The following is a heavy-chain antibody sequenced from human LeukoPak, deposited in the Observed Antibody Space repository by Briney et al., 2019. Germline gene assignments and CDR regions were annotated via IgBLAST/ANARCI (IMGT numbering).Heavy chain of an antibody. D-gene: IGHD5-24*01. J-gene: IGHJ3*02. CDR2: ISYSGST. CDR3: ARVEDGYNYGNDAFDI. V-gene: IGHV4-39*07. Sequence: SETLSLTCTVSGGSISSSGYYWGWIRQPPGKGLEWIGSISYSGSTYYNPSLKSRVTISVDTSKNQFSLKLSSVTAADTAVYYCARVEDGYNYGNDAFDIWGQGTMVTVSS. CDR1: GGSISSSGYY.